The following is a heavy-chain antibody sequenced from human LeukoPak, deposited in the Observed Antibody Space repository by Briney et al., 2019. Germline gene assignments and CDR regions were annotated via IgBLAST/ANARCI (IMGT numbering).Heavy chain of an antibody. V-gene: IGHV7-4-1*02. J-gene: IGHJ4*02. CDR2: INTNTGNP. Sequence: ASVKVSCKASGYTFTGYYMHWVRQAPGQGLEWMGWINTNTGNPTYAQGFTGRFVFSLDTSVSTAYLQISSLKAEDTAVYYCARWISWYSSSWYSDYWGQGTLVTVSS. CDR3: ARWISWYSSSWYSDY. D-gene: IGHD6-13*01. CDR1: GYTFTGYY.